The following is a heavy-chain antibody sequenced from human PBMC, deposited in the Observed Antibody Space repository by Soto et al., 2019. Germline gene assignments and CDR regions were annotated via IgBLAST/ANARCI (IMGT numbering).Heavy chain of an antibody. CDR3: VKNSGWFNT. Sequence: GGSLRLSCAASGFTFGTTDMSWVRQAPGEGLEWVSTIDGSGGITYYADSVKGRFTISRDNSRNTVYLQMNSLRGDDTALYYCVKNSGWFNTWGQGALVTVS. D-gene: IGHD3-10*01. CDR2: IDGSGGIT. J-gene: IGHJ5*02. V-gene: IGHV3-23*01. CDR1: GFTFGTTD.